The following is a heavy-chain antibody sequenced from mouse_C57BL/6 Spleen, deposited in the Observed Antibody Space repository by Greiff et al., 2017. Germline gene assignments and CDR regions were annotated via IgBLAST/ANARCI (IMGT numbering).Heavy chain of an antibody. D-gene: IGHD3-3*01. CDR1: GYSITSGYY. CDR2: ISYDGSN. CDR3: ARGTGWYFDV. J-gene: IGHJ1*03. V-gene: IGHV3-6*01. Sequence: ESGPGLVKPSQSLSLTCSVTGYSITSGYYWNWIRQFPGNKLEWMGYISYDGSNNYNPSLKNRISITRDTSKNQFFLKLNSVTTEDTATYDCARGTGWYFDVWGTGTTVTVSS.